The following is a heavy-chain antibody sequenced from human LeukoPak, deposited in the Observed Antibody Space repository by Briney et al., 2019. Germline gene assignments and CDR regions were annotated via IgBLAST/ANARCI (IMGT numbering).Heavy chain of an antibody. Sequence: PSETLSLTCAVYGGSFSGYYWSWIRQPPGKGLEWIGEINHSGSTNYNPSLKSRVTISVDTSKNQFSLKLSSVTAADTAVYYCARVPYYYGSGSYYNAGYYYYYYMDVWGKGTTVTVSS. J-gene: IGHJ6*03. CDR1: GGSFSGYY. D-gene: IGHD3-10*01. CDR2: INHSGST. CDR3: ARVPYYYGSGSYYNAGYYYYYYMDV. V-gene: IGHV4-34*01.